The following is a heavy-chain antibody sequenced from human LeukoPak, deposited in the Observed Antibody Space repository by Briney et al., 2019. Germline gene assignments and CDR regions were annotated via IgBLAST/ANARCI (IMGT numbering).Heavy chain of an antibody. D-gene: IGHD3-10*01. V-gene: IGHV4-31*03. CDR3: AVTMVRGVIIG. CDR1: GGSISSGGYY. Sequence: SETLSLTCTVSGGSISSGGYYWSWIRQHPGKGLEWIGYIYYSGSTYYNPSLKSRVTISVDTSKNQFSLKLSSVTAADTAVYYCAVTMVRGVIIGWGQGTLITVPS. CDR2: IYYSGST. J-gene: IGHJ4*02.